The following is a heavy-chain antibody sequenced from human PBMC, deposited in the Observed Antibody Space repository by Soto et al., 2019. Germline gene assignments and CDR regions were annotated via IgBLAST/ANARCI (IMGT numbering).Heavy chain of an antibody. J-gene: IGHJ5*02. CDR3: AKDGAQPTNVLLWFGEPWFDP. CDR1: GFTFSSYA. V-gene: IGHV3-23*01. D-gene: IGHD3-10*01. Sequence: PWGSLRLSCASSGFTFSSYAMSWVRQAPGKGLEWVSAISGSGGSTYYADSVKGRFTISRDNSKNTLYLQMNSLRAEDTAVYYCAKDGAQPTNVLLWFGEPWFDPWGQGTLVTVSS. CDR2: ISGSGGST.